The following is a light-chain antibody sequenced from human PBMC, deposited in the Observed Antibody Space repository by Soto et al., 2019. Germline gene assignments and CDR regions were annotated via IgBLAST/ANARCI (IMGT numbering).Light chain of an antibody. Sequence: QSALTQPPSASGSPGQSVTISCTGTSSDIGAYNYVSWYQQHPGKAPRLMIYDVSKRPPGVPDRFSGSKSGYTASLTVSGLQPEDEADYYCTSFVGSNDLGVFGGGTKLTVL. V-gene: IGLV2-8*01. CDR3: TSFVGSNDLGV. CDR1: SSDIGAYNY. CDR2: DVS. J-gene: IGLJ2*01.